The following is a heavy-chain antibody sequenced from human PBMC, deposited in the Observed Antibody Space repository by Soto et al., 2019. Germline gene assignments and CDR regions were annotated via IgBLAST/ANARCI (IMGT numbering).Heavy chain of an antibody. D-gene: IGHD3-10*01. V-gene: IGHV3-21*01. Sequence: GGSLRLSCVASSCSVTRYSIYLVSQVPGKVLKWVCSSSSNSSYIYSADSVKGRFTISRDNARTSVYLQMNSMRAEDTAVYYCATDYSASGSHYNLRWAFDDWGKGTEGT. CDR1: SCSVTRYS. J-gene: IGHJ3*01. CDR3: ATDYSASGSHYNLRWAFDD. CDR2: SSSNSSYI.